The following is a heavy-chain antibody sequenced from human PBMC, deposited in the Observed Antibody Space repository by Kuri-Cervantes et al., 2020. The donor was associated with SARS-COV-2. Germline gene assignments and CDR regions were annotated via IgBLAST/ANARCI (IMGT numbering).Heavy chain of an antibody. CDR3: ARAGDGYSFFSFFMGYFDL. D-gene: IGHD5-24*01. V-gene: IGHV3-30-3*01. J-gene: IGHJ2*01. CDR1: GGTFSSYA. Sequence: SCKASGGTFSSYAMRWVRQAPGKGLEWVAVISYDGSNKYYADSVKGRFTISRDNSKNTLYLQMNSLRAEDTAVYYCARAGDGYSFFSFFMGYFDLWGRGTLVTVSS. CDR2: ISYDGSNK.